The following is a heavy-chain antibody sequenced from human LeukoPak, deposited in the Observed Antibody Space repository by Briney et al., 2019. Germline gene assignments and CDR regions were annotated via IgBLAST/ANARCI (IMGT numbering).Heavy chain of an antibody. D-gene: IGHD3-22*01. V-gene: IGHV3-30*18. Sequence: GGSLRPSCAASGFTFSSYGMHWVRQAPGKGLEWVAVISYDGSNKYYADSVKGRFTISRDNSKNTLYLQMNSLRAEDTAVYYCAKDRHYYDSSGSDYWSQGTLVTVSS. CDR1: GFTFSSYG. J-gene: IGHJ4*02. CDR3: AKDRHYYDSSGSDY. CDR2: ISYDGSNK.